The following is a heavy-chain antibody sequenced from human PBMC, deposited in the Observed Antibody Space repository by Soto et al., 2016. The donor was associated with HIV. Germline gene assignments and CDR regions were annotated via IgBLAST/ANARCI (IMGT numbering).Heavy chain of an antibody. J-gene: IGHJ2*01. CDR3: ARVGSRDGCNLELADWYFDL. CDR1: GFTFSSYW. D-gene: IGHD3-10*01. V-gene: IGHV3-74*01. CDR2: INSDGSST. Sequence: EVQLVESGGGLVQPGGSLRLSCAASGFTFSSYWMHWVRQAPGKGLVWVSRINSDGSSTTYADSVKGRFTISRDNAKNTLYLQMNSLRAEDTAVYYCARVGSRDGCNLELADWYFDLWGRGTLVTVSS.